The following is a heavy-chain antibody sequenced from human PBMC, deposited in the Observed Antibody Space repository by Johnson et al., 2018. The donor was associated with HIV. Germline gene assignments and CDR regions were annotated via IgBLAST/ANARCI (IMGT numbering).Heavy chain of an antibody. CDR1: GFTFSSYW. J-gene: IGHJ3*02. Sequence: QVQLVESGGGLVQPGGSLRLSCAASGFTFSSYWMSWVRQAPGKGLEWVAVISYDGSNKYYADSVKGRFTISRDNSKNTLYLQMNSLRAEDTAVYYCARDRCSSTSCIDAFDIWGQGTMVTVSS. CDR2: ISYDGSNK. CDR3: ARDRCSSTSCIDAFDI. D-gene: IGHD2-2*01. V-gene: IGHV3-30*03.